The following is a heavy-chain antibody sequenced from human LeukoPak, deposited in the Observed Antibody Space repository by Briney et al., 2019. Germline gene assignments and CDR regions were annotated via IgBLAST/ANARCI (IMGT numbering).Heavy chain of an antibody. J-gene: IGHJ4*02. CDR3: ARDLLTTLDY. D-gene: IGHD2-15*01. V-gene: IGHV4-31*03. CDR2: IYYSGST. CDR1: GGSISSGGYY. Sequence: SQTLSPTCTVSGGSISSGGYYWSWIRQHPGKGLEWIGYIYYSGSTYYNPSLKSRVTISVDTSKNQFSLKPSSVTAADTAVYYCARDLLTTLDYWGQGTLVTVSS.